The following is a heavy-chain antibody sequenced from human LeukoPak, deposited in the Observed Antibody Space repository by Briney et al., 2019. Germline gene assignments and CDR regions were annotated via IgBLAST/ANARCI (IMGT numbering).Heavy chain of an antibody. CDR2: IYYSGST. D-gene: IGHD5-18*01. CDR3: ARHSSFDTAMVVDY. V-gene: IGHV4-39*01. J-gene: IGHJ4*02. CDR1: GGSISSSSYY. Sequence: PSETLSLTCTVSGGSISSSSYYWGWIRQPPGKGLEWIGSIYYSGSTYYNPSLKSRVTISVDTSKNQFSLKLSSVTAADTAVYYCARHSSFDTAMVVDYWGQGTLVTVSS.